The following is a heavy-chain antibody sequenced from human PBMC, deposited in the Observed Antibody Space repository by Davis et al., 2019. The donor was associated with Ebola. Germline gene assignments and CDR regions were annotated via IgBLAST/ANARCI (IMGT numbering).Heavy chain of an antibody. CDR1: GFTFSDYY. Sequence: GESLKISCAASGFTFSDYYMSWIRQAPGKGLEWVSYISSSGSTIYYADSVKGRFTISRDNSKNTLYLQMNSLRAEDTAVYYCAKDLKGGEDGAAIGWGQGTLVTVSS. J-gene: IGHJ4*02. CDR3: AKDLKGGEDGAAIG. V-gene: IGHV3-11*04. D-gene: IGHD3-10*01. CDR2: ISSSGSTI.